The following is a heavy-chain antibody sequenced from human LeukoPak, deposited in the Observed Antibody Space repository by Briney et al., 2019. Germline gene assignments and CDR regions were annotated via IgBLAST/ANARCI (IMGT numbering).Heavy chain of an antibody. CDR3: ARAGTSIRGIKVY. V-gene: IGHV3-7*03. CDR2: KKEDGSEK. CDR1: GFKFDDYW. Sequence: PGGPLRLSCAASGFKFDDYWMNWVRQAPGKGLEWVANKKEDGSEKYYVDSVKGRFTISRDNARNFLYLQMNSLRAKDTAVYYCARAGTSIRGIKVYWGQGTLVTVSS. J-gene: IGHJ4*02. D-gene: IGHD3-10*01.